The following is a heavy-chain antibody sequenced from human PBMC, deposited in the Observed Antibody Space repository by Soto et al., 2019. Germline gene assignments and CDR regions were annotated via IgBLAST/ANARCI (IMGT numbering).Heavy chain of an antibody. D-gene: IGHD6-6*01. Sequence: PGESLKISCKGSGYSFTSYWIGWVRQMPGKGLEWMGIIYPGDSDTRYSPSFQGQVTISAGKSISTAYLQWSSLKASDTAMYYCARQSIAARPRAYDYYGMDVWGQGTTVTVSS. CDR1: GYSFTSYW. CDR2: IYPGDSDT. V-gene: IGHV5-51*01. J-gene: IGHJ6*02. CDR3: ARQSIAARPRAYDYYGMDV.